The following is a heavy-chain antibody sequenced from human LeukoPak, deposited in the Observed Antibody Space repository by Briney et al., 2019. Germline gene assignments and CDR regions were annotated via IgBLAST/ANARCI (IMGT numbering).Heavy chain of an antibody. CDR3: ARDSLYGSGSFDY. D-gene: IGHD3-10*01. CDR2: IYYSGST. J-gene: IGHJ4*02. V-gene: IGHV4-39*07. CDR1: GGSISSYY. Sequence: SETLSLTCTVSGGSISSYYWGWIRQPPGKGLEWIGSIYYSGSTYYNPSLKSRVTISVDTSKNQFSLKLSSVTAADTAVYYCARDSLYGSGSFDYWGQGTLVTVSS.